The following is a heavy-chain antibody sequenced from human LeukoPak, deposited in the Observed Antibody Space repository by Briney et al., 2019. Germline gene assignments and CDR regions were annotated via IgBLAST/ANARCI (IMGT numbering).Heavy chain of an antibody. D-gene: IGHD3-10*01. J-gene: IGHJ4*02. Sequence: GASLRLSCEASGFTFSSYWMHWVRQAPGQGLVWVSRINSDGSSTSYADSVKGRFTISRDNAKNTLYLQMNSLRAEDTAVYYCARVLLSFGESDFDYWGEGTLVTVSS. CDR2: INSDGSST. CDR1: GFTFSSYW. CDR3: ARVLLSFGESDFDY. V-gene: IGHV3-74*01.